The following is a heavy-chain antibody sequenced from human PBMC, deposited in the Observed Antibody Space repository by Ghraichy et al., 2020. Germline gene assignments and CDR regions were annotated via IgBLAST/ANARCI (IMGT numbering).Heavy chain of an antibody. CDR1: RFSFSSYE. V-gene: IGHV3-48*03. CDR3: ARQGYPGGNYFYYYYMDV. CDR2: ISSNGNTI. D-gene: IGHD5-12*01. Sequence: GGSLRLSCAASRFSFSSYEMNWVRQTPGKGLEWISYISSNGNTIYYADSVKGRFTISRDNARNSLFLQMNSLRAEDTAVYYCARQGYPGGNYFYYYYMDVWGKGTTVTVSS. J-gene: IGHJ6*03.